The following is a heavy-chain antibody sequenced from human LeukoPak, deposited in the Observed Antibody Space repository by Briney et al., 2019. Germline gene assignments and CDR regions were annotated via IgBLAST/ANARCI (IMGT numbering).Heavy chain of an antibody. V-gene: IGHV3-30*02. Sequence: GGSLRLSCVASGFSFRNYGMHWVRQAPGKGLEWVTFIRSDSSYKHYADSVKGRFTTSRDNSKSTLDLQMNSPRPEDTALYYCARDRGVSGNYYDYWGQGTLVTVSS. J-gene: IGHJ4*02. CDR1: GFSFRNYG. CDR2: IRSDSSYK. D-gene: IGHD3-10*01. CDR3: ARDRGVSGNYYDY.